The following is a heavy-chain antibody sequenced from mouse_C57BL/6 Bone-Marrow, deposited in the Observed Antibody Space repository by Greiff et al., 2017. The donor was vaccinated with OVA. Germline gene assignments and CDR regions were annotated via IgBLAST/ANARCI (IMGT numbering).Heavy chain of an antibody. J-gene: IGHJ4*01. CDR3: ARGRALSMDY. Sequence: VQLQESGPELVKPGASVKISCKASGYSFTSYYIHWVKQRPGQGLEWIGWIYPGSGNTKYNEKFKGKATLTADTSSSTAYMQLSSLTSEDSAVYYCARGRALSMDYWGQGTSVTVSS. CDR1: GYSFTSYY. D-gene: IGHD3-1*01. V-gene: IGHV1-66*01. CDR2: IYPGSGNT.